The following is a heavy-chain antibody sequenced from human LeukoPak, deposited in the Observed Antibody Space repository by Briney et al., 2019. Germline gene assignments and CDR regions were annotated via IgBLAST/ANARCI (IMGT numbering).Heavy chain of an antibody. CDR3: ARADYVWGSYRYSY. CDR1: GGSISSSSYY. V-gene: IGHV4-39*07. J-gene: IGHJ4*02. Sequence: PSETLSLTCTVSGGSISSSSYYWDWIRQPPGKGLEWIGEINHSGSTNYNPSLKSRVTISVDTSKNQFSLKLSSVTAADTAVYYCARADYVWGSYRYSYWGQGTLVTVSS. CDR2: INHSGST. D-gene: IGHD3-16*02.